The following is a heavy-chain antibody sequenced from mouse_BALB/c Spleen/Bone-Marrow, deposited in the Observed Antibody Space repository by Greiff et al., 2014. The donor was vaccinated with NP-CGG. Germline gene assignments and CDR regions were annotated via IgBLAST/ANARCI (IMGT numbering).Heavy chain of an antibody. CDR1: GYTFSNYW. Sequence: QVQLQQPGAELMKPGASVKISCKATGYTFSNYWIEWVKQRPGHGLEWIGEILPGSGTTNYNEKFDDKAAFTADTSSNTAYMQLSSLISEYSAVYYCARGLPLDFWGQGTTLTVSS. J-gene: IGHJ2*01. CDR3: ARGLPLDF. V-gene: IGHV1-9*01. D-gene: IGHD2-4*01. CDR2: ILPGSGTT.